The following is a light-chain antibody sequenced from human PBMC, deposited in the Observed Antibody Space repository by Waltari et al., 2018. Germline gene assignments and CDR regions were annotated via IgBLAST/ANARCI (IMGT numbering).Light chain of an antibody. CDR1: QGISSA. J-gene: IGKJ4*01. CDR3: QQFNNPLT. Sequence: AIQLTQSPSSLSASVGDRVTITCRASQGISSALAWYQQNPGKAPKLLIYDASSLESGVPSRFSGSGSGTDFTLTISSLQPEDFATYYCQQFNNPLTFGGGTKVEMK. CDR2: DAS. V-gene: IGKV1D-13*01.